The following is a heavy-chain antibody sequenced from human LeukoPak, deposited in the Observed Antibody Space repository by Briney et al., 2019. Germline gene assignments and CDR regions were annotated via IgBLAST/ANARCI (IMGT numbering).Heavy chain of an antibody. J-gene: IGHJ6*03. D-gene: IGHD2-2*01. CDR3: ARRTSRYYMDV. CDR1: GGSISSSSDY. CDR2: IYYSGNT. Sequence: PSETLSLTCTVSGGSISSSSDYWGGIRQPPGKGLEWIGSIYYSGNTYYNPALKSRVTISVATSKNQFSLKLSSVTAADTAVYYCARRTSRYYMDVWGKGTTVTVSS. V-gene: IGHV4-39*01.